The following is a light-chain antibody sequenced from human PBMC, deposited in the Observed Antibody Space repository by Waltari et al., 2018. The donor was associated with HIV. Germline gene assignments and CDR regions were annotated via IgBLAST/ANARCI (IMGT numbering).Light chain of an antibody. CDR3: QVWDSSSDHWV. CDR1: NIGTKS. Sequence: SYVLTQPPSVSVAPGKTARITCGGNNIGTKSVHWYQQKPGQAPVLVIYDDSDRPSGIPERFSGSNYGNTATLTINRVEAGDEADYYCQVWDSSSDHWVFGGGTKLTVL. V-gene: IGLV3-21*04. J-gene: IGLJ3*02. CDR2: DDS.